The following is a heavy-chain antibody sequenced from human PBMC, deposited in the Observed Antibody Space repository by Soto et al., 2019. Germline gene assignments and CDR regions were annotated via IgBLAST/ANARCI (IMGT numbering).Heavy chain of an antibody. D-gene: IGHD5-12*01. J-gene: IGHJ3*02. V-gene: IGHV3-9*01. CDR2: ISWKSGSI. CDR1: GFTFDDYA. Sequence: EVQLVESGGGLVQPGRSLRLSCAASGFTFDDYAMHWVRQAPGKGLEWVSGISWKSGSIGYADSVKGRFTISRDNAKNSLYLQMNSLRAEDTALYYCAKDLVATPLAFDIWGQGTMVTVSS. CDR3: AKDLVATPLAFDI.